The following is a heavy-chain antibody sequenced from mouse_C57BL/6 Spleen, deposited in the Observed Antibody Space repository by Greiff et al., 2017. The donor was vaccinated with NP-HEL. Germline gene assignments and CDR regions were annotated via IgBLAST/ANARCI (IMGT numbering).Heavy chain of an antibody. Sequence: VQLVESGGGLVKPGGSLKLSCAASGFTFSSYTMSWVRQTPEKRLEWVATISGGGGNTYYPDSVKGRFTISRDNAKNTLYLQMSSLRSEDTALYYCAREGPGYYLDYWGQGTTLTVSS. V-gene: IGHV5-9*01. CDR1: GFTFSSYT. J-gene: IGHJ2*01. CDR2: ISGGGGNT. CDR3: AREGPGYYLDY.